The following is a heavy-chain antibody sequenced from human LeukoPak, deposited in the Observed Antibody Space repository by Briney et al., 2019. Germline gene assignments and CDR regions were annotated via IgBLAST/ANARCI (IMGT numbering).Heavy chain of an antibody. CDR1: GDSISSYH. CDR3: ARQYPRLRLIDY. D-gene: IGHD4-17*01. J-gene: IGHJ4*02. CDR2: IYDSGST. V-gene: IGHV4-59*08. Sequence: PSETLSLTCTVSGDSISSYHGSWIRRPPGRGLEWIGYIYDSGSTNYTPSLKSRVTISVDTSKNQFSLKLSSVTAADTAVYYCARQYPRLRLIDYWGQGTLVTVSS.